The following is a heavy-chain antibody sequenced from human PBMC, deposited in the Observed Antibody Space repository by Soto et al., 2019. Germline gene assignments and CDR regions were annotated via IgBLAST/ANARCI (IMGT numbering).Heavy chain of an antibody. CDR3: ARVASDYINSVDP. D-gene: IGHD4-4*01. CDR1: GFTFNAYA. J-gene: IGHJ5*02. CDR2: IGGSGGNR. V-gene: IGHV3-23*01. Sequence: EVQLLESGGGLVLPGGSLRLSCAASGFTFNAYAMTWVRQAPGKGLEWVSAIGGSGGNRYYAASVKGRFTISRDNSKDALDLQMNSLRVENTSVYYCARVASDYINSVDPWGQGILVPVSS.